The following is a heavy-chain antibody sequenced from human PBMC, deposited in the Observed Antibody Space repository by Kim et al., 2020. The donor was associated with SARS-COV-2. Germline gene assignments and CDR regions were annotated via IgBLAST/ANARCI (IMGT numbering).Heavy chain of an antibody. Sequence: GGSLRLSCAASGFTFSNYAMHWVRQSPGKGLEWVSCISANGGSTCYVDSVKGRFTISRDNSKNTLYLQMNSLRAEDTAVYYCAKDREMKTSGTPRGAVDIWGQGTMVTVSS. V-gene: IGHV3-23*01. CDR3: AKDREMKTSGTPRGAVDI. D-gene: IGHD3-10*01. J-gene: IGHJ3*02. CDR2: ISANGGST. CDR1: GFTFSNYA.